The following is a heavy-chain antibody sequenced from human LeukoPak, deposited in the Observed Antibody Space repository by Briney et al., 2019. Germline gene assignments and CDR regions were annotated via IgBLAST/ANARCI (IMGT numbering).Heavy chain of an antibody. CDR3: AKSDSSDITCYVLDY. V-gene: IGHV3-23*01. Sequence: GGSPRLSCAASGFTFSSYAMSWVRQAPGQGLEWVSAISGSAGSTNYADSVKGRFTISRDNSKNTLYLQMNSLRVEDTAVYHCAKSDSSDITCYVLDYWGQGTLVTVSS. J-gene: IGHJ4*02. D-gene: IGHD2-2*01. CDR1: GFTFSSYA. CDR2: ISGSAGST.